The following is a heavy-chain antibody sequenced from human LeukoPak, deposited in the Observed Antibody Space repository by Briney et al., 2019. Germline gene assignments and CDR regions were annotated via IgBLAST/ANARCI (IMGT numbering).Heavy chain of an antibody. Sequence: GASVKVSCKASGGTFSSYAISWVRQAPGQGLEWMGGIIPIFGTANYAQKLQGRVTMTTDTSTSTAYMELRSLRSDDTAVYYCARLSGYDNWFDPWGQGTLVTVSS. CDR3: ARLSGYDNWFDP. D-gene: IGHD3-3*01. V-gene: IGHV1-69*05. CDR1: GGTFSSYA. J-gene: IGHJ5*02. CDR2: IIPIFGTA.